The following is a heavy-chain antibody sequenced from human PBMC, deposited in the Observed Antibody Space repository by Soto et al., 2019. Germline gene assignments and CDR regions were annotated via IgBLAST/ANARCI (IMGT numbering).Heavy chain of an antibody. CDR2: IWYDGSNK. CDR3: AREDIRYCSSTSCYRHFDY. D-gene: IGHD2-2*01. J-gene: IGHJ4*02. V-gene: IGHV3-33*01. CDR1: GFTFSSYG. Sequence: GGSLRLSCAASGFTFSSYGMHWVRQAPGKGLEWVAVIWYDGSNKYYADSVKGRFTISRDNSKNTLYLQMNSLRAEDTAVYYCAREDIRYCSSTSCYRHFDYWGQGTLVTVSS.